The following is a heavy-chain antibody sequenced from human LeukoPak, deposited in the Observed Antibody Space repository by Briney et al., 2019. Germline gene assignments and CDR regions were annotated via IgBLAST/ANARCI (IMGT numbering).Heavy chain of an antibody. J-gene: IGHJ4*02. CDR2: IYYSGST. CDR1: GGSISSSSYY. D-gene: IGHD4-11*01. CDR3: ASVTVTTLSALFDY. Sequence: SETLSLTCTVSGGSISSSSYYWGWIRQPLGKGLEWIGYIYYSGSTNYNPSLKSRVTISVDTSKNQFSLKLSSVTAADTAVYYCASVTVTTLSALFDYWGQGTLVTVSS. V-gene: IGHV4-61*05.